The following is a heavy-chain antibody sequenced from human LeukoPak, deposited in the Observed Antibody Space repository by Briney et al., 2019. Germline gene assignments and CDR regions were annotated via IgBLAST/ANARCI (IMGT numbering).Heavy chain of an antibody. D-gene: IGHD3-10*01. CDR2: IIPIFGTA. V-gene: IGHV1-69*13. CDR3: ARGPLIWFGELLYPDY. J-gene: IGHJ4*02. Sequence: ASVKVSCKASGGTFSSYAISWVRQAPGQGLEWMGGIIPIFGTANYAQKFQGRVTITADESTSTAYMELSSLRSDDTAVYYCARGPLIWFGELLYPDYWGQGTLVTVSS. CDR1: GGTFSSYA.